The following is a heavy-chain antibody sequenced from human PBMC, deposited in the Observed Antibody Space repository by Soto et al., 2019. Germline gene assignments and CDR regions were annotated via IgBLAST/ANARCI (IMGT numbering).Heavy chain of an antibody. CDR3: VKWHTSNFDSLPFTGFDF. J-gene: IGHJ4*02. D-gene: IGHD3-22*01. Sequence: PGGSLRLSCVGSGFTFSDSVMAWVRQAPGKGLEWLSVMSGDGRTRYALSVTGRFTISRDNSKNTLHLQMRSLRAEDAAAYYCVKWHTSNFDSLPFTGFDFWGQVTQVTVS. CDR1: GFTFSDSV. V-gene: IGHV3-23*01. CDR2: MSGDGRT.